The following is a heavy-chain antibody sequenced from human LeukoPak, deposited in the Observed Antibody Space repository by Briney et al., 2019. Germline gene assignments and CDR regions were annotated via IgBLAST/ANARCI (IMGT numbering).Heavy chain of an antibody. CDR2: IYYSGST. CDR1: GGPISSYY. D-gene: IGHD3-22*01. V-gene: IGHV4-59*01. Sequence: SETLSLTCTVSGGPISSYYWSWIRQPPGKGLEWIGYIYYSGSTNYNPSLRGRVIISLDTSKKQFSLKVNSVTAADTAVYYCARETYDSSGYYIDYWGQGTLVTVSS. CDR3: ARETYDSSGYYIDY. J-gene: IGHJ4*02.